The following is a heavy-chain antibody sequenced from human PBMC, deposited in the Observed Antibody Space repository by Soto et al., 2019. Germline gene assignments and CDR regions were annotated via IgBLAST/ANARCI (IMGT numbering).Heavy chain of an antibody. D-gene: IGHD3-22*01. V-gene: IGHV3-48*03. CDR2: ISSSGSTI. CDR3: ASQSINDRRGYGAFDI. J-gene: IGHJ3*02. CDR1: GFTFSSYE. Sequence: GGSLRLSCAASGFTFSSYEMNWVRQAPGKGLEWVSYISSSGSTIYYADSVKGRFTISRDNAKNSLYLQMNSLRAEDTAGYYCASQSINDRRGYGAFDIWGQGTMVTVSS.